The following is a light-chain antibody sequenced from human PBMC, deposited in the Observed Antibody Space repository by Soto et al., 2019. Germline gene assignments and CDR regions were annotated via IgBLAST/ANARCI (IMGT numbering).Light chain of an antibody. V-gene: IGKV3-15*01. CDR1: QSVSSN. Sequence: EIVMTQSPATLSVSPGERATLSCRASQSVSSNLAWYQQKPGQAPRLLIYGASTRATGIPARFSGSGSGTEFTLTISSLEPEDFAVYYCQHYGASLWTFGQGTKVDIK. CDR2: GAS. CDR3: QHYGASLWT. J-gene: IGKJ1*01.